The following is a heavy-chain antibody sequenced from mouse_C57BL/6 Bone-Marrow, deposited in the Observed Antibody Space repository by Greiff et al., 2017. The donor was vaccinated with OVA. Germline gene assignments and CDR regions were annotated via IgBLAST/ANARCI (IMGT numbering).Heavy chain of an antibody. CDR3: ARPYDYDDWYFDV. CDR1: GFTFTDYY. D-gene: IGHD2-4*01. V-gene: IGHV7-3*01. Sequence: EVKLMESGGGLVQPGGSLSLSCAASGFTFTDYYMSWVRQPPGKALEWLGFIRNKANGYTTEYSASVKGRFTISRDNSQSILYLQMNALRAEDSATYYCARPYDYDDWYFDVWGTGTTVTVSS. J-gene: IGHJ1*03. CDR2: IRNKANGYTT.